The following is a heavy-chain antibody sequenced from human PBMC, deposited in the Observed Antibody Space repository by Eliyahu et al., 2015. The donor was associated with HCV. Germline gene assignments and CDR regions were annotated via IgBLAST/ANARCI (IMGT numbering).Heavy chain of an antibody. V-gene: IGHV3-23*01. Sequence: EVQLLESGGGLVQPGGSLRLSCAASGFTFSSYAMSWVRQAPGKGLDGAAAISGSGGSTYYADSVKGRFTISRDNSKNTLYLQMNSLRAEDTAVYYCAKRRGLRLGELSLYFPDWGQGTLVTVSS. D-gene: IGHD3-16*02. J-gene: IGHJ1*01. CDR3: AKRRGLRLGELSLYFPD. CDR2: ISGSGGST. CDR1: GFTFSSYA.